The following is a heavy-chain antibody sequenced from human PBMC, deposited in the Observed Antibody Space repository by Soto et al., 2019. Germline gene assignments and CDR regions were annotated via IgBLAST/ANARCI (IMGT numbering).Heavy chain of an antibody. CDR2: IDRSGSAT. CDR1: RFTVSDYE. CDR3: ARGWVDGVHFDN. J-gene: IGHJ4*02. D-gene: IGHD1-1*01. Sequence: ELQLVESGGGLVQPGGSLILSCAASRFTVSDYEMHWVRQTPEKGLEWVSSIDRSGSATYYADSVKGRFTFSRDSAKNSLYLQMNSLRVEDTAVYYCARGWVDGVHFDNWGQGTLVTVSS. V-gene: IGHV3-48*03.